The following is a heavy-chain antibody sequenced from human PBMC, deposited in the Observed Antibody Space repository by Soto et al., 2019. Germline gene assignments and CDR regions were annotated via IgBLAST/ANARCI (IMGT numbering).Heavy chain of an antibody. CDR3: ARGVFSGHV. CDR1: GYTFTSYD. V-gene: IGHV1-8*01. Sequence: QVQLVQSGAEVKKPGASVKVSCKASGYTFTSYDINWVRQATGQGLEWMGWMNPNSGNKGYAQKFQSRVTITRNTSIRTAYMELSSLRSEDTGVYCCARGVFSGHVWGQGTTVTVSS. CDR2: MNPNSGNK. J-gene: IGHJ6*02.